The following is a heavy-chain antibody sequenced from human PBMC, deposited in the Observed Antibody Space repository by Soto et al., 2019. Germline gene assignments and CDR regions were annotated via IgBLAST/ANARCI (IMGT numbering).Heavy chain of an antibody. Sequence: EVQLLESGGGLVQPGGSLRLSCAASGFTFSSYAMSWVRQAPGKGLEWVSAISGSGGSTYYADSVKGRFTISRDNSKNTLYLQMNSLRAEDTAVYYCAKDYNARILYYLYGMDVWGQGTTVTVSS. D-gene: IGHD2-8*01. CDR3: AKDYNARILYYLYGMDV. V-gene: IGHV3-23*01. J-gene: IGHJ6*02. CDR2: ISGSGGST. CDR1: GFTFSSYA.